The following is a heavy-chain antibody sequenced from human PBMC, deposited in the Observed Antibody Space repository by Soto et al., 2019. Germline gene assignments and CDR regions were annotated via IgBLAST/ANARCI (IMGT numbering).Heavy chain of an antibody. V-gene: IGHV1-2*02. J-gene: IGHJ6*02. Sequence: ASVNVSCKASGYTFTGYYMHWVRQAPGQGLEWMGWINPNSGGTNYAQKFQGRVTMTRDTSISTAYMELSRLRSDDTAVYYCARSCSGGSCYYYYYYGMDVWGQGTTVTVSS. CDR3: ARSCSGGSCYYYYYYGMDV. CDR2: INPNSGGT. D-gene: IGHD2-15*01. CDR1: GYTFTGYY.